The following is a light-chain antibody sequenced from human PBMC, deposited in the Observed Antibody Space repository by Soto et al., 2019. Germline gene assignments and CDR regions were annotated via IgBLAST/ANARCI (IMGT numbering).Light chain of an antibody. CDR2: EVS. V-gene: IGLV2-8*01. CDR1: SSDVGANNF. J-gene: IGLJ2*01. Sequence: QSAPAQPPSASGSPGQSVTISCTGTSSDVGANNFVSWYQHHPGKAPKLLIYEVSKRPSGVPDRFSGSKSGNTASLTVSGLQAEDEAHYFCVSYAGSNKYVLFGGGPKLTV. CDR3: VSYAGSNKYVL.